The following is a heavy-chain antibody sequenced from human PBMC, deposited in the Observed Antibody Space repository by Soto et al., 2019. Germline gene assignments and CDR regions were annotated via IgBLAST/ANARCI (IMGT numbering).Heavy chain of an antibody. D-gene: IGHD1-20*01. CDR1: GGSFSGYY. Sequence: SETLSLTCAVYGGSFSGYYWTWIRQPPGTGLEWIGEINHSGITNYNPSLKSRVTISVDTSKNQFSLKLSSVTAADTAVYYCARYKSNYYYGMDVWGQGTTVTVSS. CDR3: ARYKSNYYYGMDV. J-gene: IGHJ6*02. V-gene: IGHV4-34*01. CDR2: INHSGIT.